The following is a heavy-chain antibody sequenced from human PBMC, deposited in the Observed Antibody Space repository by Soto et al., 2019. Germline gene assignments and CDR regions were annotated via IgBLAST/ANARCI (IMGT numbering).Heavy chain of an antibody. CDR2: ISAYNGNT. Sequence: ASVKVSCKTSGYTFRSYGISWVRQAPGQGLEWMGWISAYNGNTNSAQKVQGRVIMTTDTSTSTAYMELRNLRSDDTAVYYCARGKVVVVPAALGLFDYWGQRTLVTVSS. D-gene: IGHD2-2*01. V-gene: IGHV1-18*01. J-gene: IGHJ4*02. CDR3: ARGKVVVVPAALGLFDY. CDR1: GYTFRSYG.